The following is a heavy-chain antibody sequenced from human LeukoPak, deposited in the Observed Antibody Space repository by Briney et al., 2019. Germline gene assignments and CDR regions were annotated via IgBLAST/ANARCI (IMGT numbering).Heavy chain of an antibody. CDR1: GGSISSGGYY. V-gene: IGHV4-31*03. CDR2: IYYSGST. CDR3: ASTTDLEGYYYYGMDV. D-gene: IGHD3-3*01. J-gene: IGHJ6*02. Sequence: SQTLSLTCTVSGGSISSGGYYWSWIRQHPGKGLEWIGYIYYSGSTYYNPSLKSRVTISVDTSKNQFSLKLSSVTAADTAVYYCASTTDLEGYYYYGMDVWGQGTTATVSS.